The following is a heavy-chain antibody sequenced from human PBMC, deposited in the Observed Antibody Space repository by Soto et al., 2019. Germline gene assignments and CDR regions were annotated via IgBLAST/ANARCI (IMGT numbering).Heavy chain of an antibody. J-gene: IGHJ4*02. Sequence: GGSLRLSCAASGFTVSNGWMSWVRQAPGKGLEWVGRIKSKTDGGTIDYAAPVKGRFTISRDDSKNTLYLQMNSLKTEDTAVYYCTTEDDSGLHLAYWGQGTLVTVSS. CDR3: TTEDDSGLHLAY. V-gene: IGHV3-15*01. CDR2: IKSKTDGGTI. D-gene: IGHD6-25*01. CDR1: GFTVSNGW.